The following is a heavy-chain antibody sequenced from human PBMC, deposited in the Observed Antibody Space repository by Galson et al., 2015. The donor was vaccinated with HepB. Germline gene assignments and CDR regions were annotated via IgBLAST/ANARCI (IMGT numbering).Heavy chain of an antibody. CDR1: GFTFSSYA. CDR2: ISGSGGST. CDR3: AKVLESWGNYYSDMDV. J-gene: IGHJ6*02. V-gene: IGHV3-23*01. Sequence: SLRLSCAASGFTFSSYAMSWVRQAPGKGLEWVSAISGSGGSTYYADSVKGRFTISRDNSKNTLYLQMNSLRAEDTAVYYCAKVLESWGNYYSDMDVWGQGTTVTVSS. D-gene: IGHD3-16*01.